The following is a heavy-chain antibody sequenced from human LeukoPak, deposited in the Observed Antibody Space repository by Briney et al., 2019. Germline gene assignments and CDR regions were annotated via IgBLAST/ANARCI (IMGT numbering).Heavy chain of an antibody. J-gene: IGHJ6*03. CDR2: IYPGDSDT. CDR3: ARHVGDSSGYYRNYYYYMDV. D-gene: IGHD3-22*01. V-gene: IGHV5-51*01. CDR1: GYSFTSYW. Sequence: GESLKISCKGSGYSFTSYWIGWVRQMPGKGLEWMGIIYPGDSDTRYSPSFQGQVTISVDKSISTAYLQWSSLKASDTAMYYCARHVGDSSGYYRNYYYYMDVWGKGTTVTVSS.